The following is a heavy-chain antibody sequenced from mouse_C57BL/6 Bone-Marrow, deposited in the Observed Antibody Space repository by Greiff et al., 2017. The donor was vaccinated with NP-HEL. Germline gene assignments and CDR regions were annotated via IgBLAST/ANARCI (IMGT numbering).Heavy chain of an antibody. CDR2: ISSGGSYT. V-gene: IGHV5-6*01. CDR1: GFTFSSYG. Sequence: VQLQQSGGDLVKPGGSLKLSCAASGFTFSSYGMSWVRQTPDKRLEWVATISSGGSYTYYPDSVKGRFTISRDNAKNTLYLQMSSLKSEDTAMYYCARQNYYGSSLYYFDYWGQGTTLTVSS. CDR3: ARQNYYGSSLYYFDY. D-gene: IGHD1-1*01. J-gene: IGHJ2*01.